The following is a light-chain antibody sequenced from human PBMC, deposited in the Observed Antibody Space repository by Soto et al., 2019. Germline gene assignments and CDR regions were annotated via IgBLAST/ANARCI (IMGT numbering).Light chain of an antibody. J-gene: IGLJ2*01. CDR1: SSDVGGYKF. CDR2: EVS. CDR3: SSYTTSSTLEV. Sequence: QSVLTQPASVSGSPGQSITIPCTGTSSDVGGYKFVSWYQQHPGKAPKLMIYEVSNRPSGVSNRFSGSKSGNTASLTISGLQPEDEADYYCSSYTTSSTLEVFGGGTQLTVL. V-gene: IGLV2-14*01.